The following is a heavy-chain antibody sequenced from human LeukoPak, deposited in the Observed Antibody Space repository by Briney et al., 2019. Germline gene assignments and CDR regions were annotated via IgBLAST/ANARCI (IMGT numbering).Heavy chain of an antibody. Sequence: ASVKVSCKASGYIFTNYDFNWVRQATGQGLEWMGWISAYNGKTNYAQNLQGRVTMTTDTSTSTAYMDLRSLRSDDTAVYYCAKEYYGSGSYYKSSFDPWGQGTLVTVSS. CDR1: GYIFTNYD. V-gene: IGHV1-18*01. CDR2: ISAYNGKT. J-gene: IGHJ5*02. D-gene: IGHD3-10*01. CDR3: AKEYYGSGSYYKSSFDP.